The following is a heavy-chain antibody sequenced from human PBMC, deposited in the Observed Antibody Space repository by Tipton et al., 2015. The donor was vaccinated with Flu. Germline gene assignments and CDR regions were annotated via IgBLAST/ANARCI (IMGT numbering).Heavy chain of an antibody. V-gene: IGHV4-59*01. J-gene: IGHJ3*02. CDR1: GGSISSYY. CDR3: ARGSWAVFGVAEDAFDI. CDR2: IYYSGST. D-gene: IGHD3-3*01. Sequence: GLVKPSETLSLTCTVSGGSISSYYWSWIRQPPGKGLEWIGYIYYSGSTNYNPSLNSRVTISVDTSKNQFSLKLSSVTAADTAVYYCARGSWAVFGVAEDAFDIWGQGTMVTVSS.